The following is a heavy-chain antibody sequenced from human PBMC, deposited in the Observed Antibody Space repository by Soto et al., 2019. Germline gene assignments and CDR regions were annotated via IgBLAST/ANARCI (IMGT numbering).Heavy chain of an antibody. D-gene: IGHD6-6*01. CDR1: GYTFTGYY. J-gene: IGHJ6*02. CDR2: INPNSGGT. CDR3: ARERGSSSNYYYYGMDV. Sequence: ASVKVSCKASGYTFTGYYMHWVRQAPGQGLEWMGWINPNSGGTNYAQKFQGWVTMTRDTSISTAYMELSRLRSDDTAVYYCARERGSSSNYYYYGMDVWGQGTTVTVSS. V-gene: IGHV1-2*04.